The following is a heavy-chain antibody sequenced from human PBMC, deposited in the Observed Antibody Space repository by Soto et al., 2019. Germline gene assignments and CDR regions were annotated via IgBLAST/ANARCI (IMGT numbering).Heavy chain of an antibody. CDR3: ARDQGPEDRISPDYYFYGMDV. CDR2: IDPSAGRT. D-gene: IGHD1-20*01. V-gene: IGHV1-46*01. CDR1: EYPFSRYY. J-gene: IGHJ6*02. Sequence: QGQLVQSGAEEKKPGASVKVSCTASEYPFSRYYIHWVRQAPGQGLEWMGIIDPSAGRTTYAQKVQGRVRMTSDTSTSTVYMQLSNLRSADTAVYYCARDQGPEDRISPDYYFYGMDVWGQGTTVTVSS.